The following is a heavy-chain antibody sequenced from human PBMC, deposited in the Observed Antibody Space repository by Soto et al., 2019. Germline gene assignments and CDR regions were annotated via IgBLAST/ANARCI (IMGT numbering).Heavy chain of an antibody. CDR2: MRSRGFGGTT. Sequence: SLRLSCTASGFTFSDDGMSWVRQAPGKGLEWLGFMRSRGFGGTTAYAASGRGRFTVSSDDYNSIAYLQMKSLSTEDTAIYYCTGSPVILVHGTYHNYGMDVWGQGTPVTVYS. CDR3: TGSPVILVHGTYHNYGMDV. J-gene: IGHJ6*02. D-gene: IGHD2-8*01. CDR1: GFTFSDDG. V-gene: IGHV3-49*04.